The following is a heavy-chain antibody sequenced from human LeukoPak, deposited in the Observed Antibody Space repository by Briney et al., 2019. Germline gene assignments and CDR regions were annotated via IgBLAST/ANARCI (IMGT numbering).Heavy chain of an antibody. D-gene: IGHD3-3*01. V-gene: IGHV2-5*02. CDR1: GFSLNTGGLG. J-gene: IGHJ5*02. CDR3: ARSWRGPYFDP. CDR2: IYWDDDR. Sequence: SGPTLVKPTETLTLTCTFSGFSLNTGGLGVGWICQPPGKALQWLALIYWDDDRRYTPSLKSRLTITKDTSKNQVVLTMTNMDPVDTATYYCARSWRGPYFDPWGQGTLVTVSS.